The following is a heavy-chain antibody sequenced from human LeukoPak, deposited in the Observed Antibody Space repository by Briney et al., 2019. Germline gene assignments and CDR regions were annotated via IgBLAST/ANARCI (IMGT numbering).Heavy chain of an antibody. CDR2: VSNNGGYT. Sequence: GGSLRLSCAASGFTFSSSAMSWVRQAPGKGLEWVSAVSNNGGYTYYADSVQGRFTISRDNSKSTLCLQMNSLRAEDTAVYYYAKQLGYCSDGSCYFPYWGQGTLVTVSS. CDR1: GFTFSSSA. D-gene: IGHD2-15*01. CDR3: AKQLGYCSDGSCYFPY. J-gene: IGHJ4*02. V-gene: IGHV3-23*01.